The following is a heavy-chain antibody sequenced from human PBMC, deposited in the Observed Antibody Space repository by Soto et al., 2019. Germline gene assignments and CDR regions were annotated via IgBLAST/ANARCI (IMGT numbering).Heavy chain of an antibody. CDR2: IYYSGST. D-gene: IGHD2-15*01. J-gene: IGHJ5*02. CDR1: GGSISSGGYY. Sequence: SETLSLTCTVSGGSISSGGYYWSWIRQHPXKGLEWIGYIYYSGSTYYNPSLKSRVTISVDTSKNQFSLKLSSVTAADTAVYYCARDHIVYCSGGSCFYAWGQGTLVTVSS. V-gene: IGHV4-31*03. CDR3: ARDHIVYCSGGSCFYA.